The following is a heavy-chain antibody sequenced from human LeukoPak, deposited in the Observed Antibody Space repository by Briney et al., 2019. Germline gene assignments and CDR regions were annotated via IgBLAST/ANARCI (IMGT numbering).Heavy chain of an antibody. V-gene: IGHV3-48*03. CDR2: ISSSGSTI. CDR3: AELGITMIGGV. D-gene: IGHD3-10*02. Sequence: GGSLRLSCAASGFIFSGYGMHWVRQAPGKGLEWVSYISSSGSTIYYADSVKGRFTISRDNAKNSLYLQMNSLRAEDTAVYYCAELGITMIGGVWGKGTTVTISS. J-gene: IGHJ6*04. CDR1: GFIFSGYG.